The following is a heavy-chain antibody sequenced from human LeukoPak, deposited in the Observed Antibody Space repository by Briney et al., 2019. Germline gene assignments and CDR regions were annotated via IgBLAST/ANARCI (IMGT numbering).Heavy chain of an antibody. CDR2: ISGSGGST. V-gene: IGHV3-23*01. CDR3: AKAEHCSSTSCYFAAFRY. D-gene: IGHD2-2*01. CDR1: GFTFSSYA. J-gene: IGHJ4*02. Sequence: GGSLRLSCAASGFTFSSYAMSWVRQAPGKGLEWVSAISGSGGSTYYADSVKGRFTISRDNSKNTLYLQMNSLRAEDTAVYYCAKAEHCSSTSCYFAAFRYWGQGTLVTVSS.